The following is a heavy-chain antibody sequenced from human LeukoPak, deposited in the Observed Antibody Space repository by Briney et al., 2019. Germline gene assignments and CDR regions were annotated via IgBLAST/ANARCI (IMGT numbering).Heavy chain of an antibody. V-gene: IGHV5-51*01. CDR3: ARQGYTYGYDY. J-gene: IGHJ4*02. CDR2: IYPGDSDS. D-gene: IGHD5-18*01. Sequence: PGESLKISCKGSGNSFTTYWITWVRQMPGKGLEWTGIIYPGDSDSRYSPSFQGQVTMSADKSISTAYLQWSSLKASDTAMYYCARQGYTYGYDYWGQGTLVTVSS. CDR1: GNSFTTYW.